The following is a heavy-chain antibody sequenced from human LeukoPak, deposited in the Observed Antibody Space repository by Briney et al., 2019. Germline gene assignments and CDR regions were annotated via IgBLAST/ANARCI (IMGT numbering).Heavy chain of an antibody. J-gene: IGHJ6*03. Sequence: SETLSLTCTVSGGSISSSNYYWGWIRQPPGKGLEWIGSIYYSGSTYYNPSLKSRVTISVDTSKNQFSLKLSSVTAADTAVYYCARLGYCSSASCYEGYYYYYMDVRGKGTTVTVSS. D-gene: IGHD2-2*01. CDR2: IYYSGST. CDR1: GGSISSSNYY. CDR3: ARLGYCSSASCYEGYYYYYMDV. V-gene: IGHV4-39*01.